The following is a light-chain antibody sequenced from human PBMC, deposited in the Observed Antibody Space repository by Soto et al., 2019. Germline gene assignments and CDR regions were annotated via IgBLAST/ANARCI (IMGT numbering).Light chain of an antibody. V-gene: IGLV2-23*01. CDR1: SSDVGSYNL. J-gene: IGLJ1*01. Sequence: QSVLTQPASVSGSPGQSITISCTGTSSDVGSYNLVSWYQQHPGKAPKLMIYEDNKRPSGVSNRFSVSKSGYTASLTISGLQAEDEDDYYCCSYARTSTYVFGSGTKVPVL. CDR3: CSYARTSTYV. CDR2: EDN.